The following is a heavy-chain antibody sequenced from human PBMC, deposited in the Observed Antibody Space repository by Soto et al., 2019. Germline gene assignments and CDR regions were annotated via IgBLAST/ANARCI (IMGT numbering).Heavy chain of an antibody. D-gene: IGHD4-17*01. Sequence: PSETLSLTCTVSGGSMSRGDYYWSWIRQPPGKGLEWIGFIYHTGSTYYSPSLKSRVAISVDTSKNQFSLKLSSVTAADTAVYYCARVPFYDYGDLSHFFDIGGQGTMVTVSS. CDR1: GGSMSRGDYY. J-gene: IGHJ3*02. CDR3: ARVPFYDYGDLSHFFDI. CDR2: IYHTGST. V-gene: IGHV4-30-4*01.